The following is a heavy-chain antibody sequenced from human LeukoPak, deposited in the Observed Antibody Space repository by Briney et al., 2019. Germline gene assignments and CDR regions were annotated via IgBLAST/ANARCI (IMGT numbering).Heavy chain of an antibody. CDR2: ISSSGSTI. Sequence: PGGSLRLSCAASGFTFSDYYMSWIRQAPGKGLEWVSYISSSGSTIYYADSVKGRFTISRDNAKNSLYLQMNSLRAEDTAAYYCARAKEFGYSSYYYYGMDVWGQGTTVTVSS. J-gene: IGHJ6*02. V-gene: IGHV3-11*01. CDR3: ARAKEFGYSSYYYYGMDV. CDR1: GFTFSDYY. D-gene: IGHD3-10*01.